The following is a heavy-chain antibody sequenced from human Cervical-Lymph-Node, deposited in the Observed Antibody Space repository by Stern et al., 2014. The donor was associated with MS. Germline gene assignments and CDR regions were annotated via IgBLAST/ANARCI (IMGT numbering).Heavy chain of an antibody. Sequence: QVQLVQSGAEVKKPGASVKVSCKASGYTFTSYGISWVRQAPGHGLEWMGWFIACECNTNDAQKLQGTVAMTTDTSTSTAYMELRSLRSDDTAVYYCARGLLGSENAFDIWGQGTMVTVSS. CDR2: FIACECNT. CDR3: ARGLLGSENAFDI. V-gene: IGHV1-18*01. D-gene: IGHD2-15*01. CDR1: GYTFTSYG. J-gene: IGHJ3*02.